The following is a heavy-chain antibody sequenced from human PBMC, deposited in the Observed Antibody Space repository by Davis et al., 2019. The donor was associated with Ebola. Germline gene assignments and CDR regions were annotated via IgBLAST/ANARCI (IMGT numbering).Heavy chain of an antibody. D-gene: IGHD5-18*01. Sequence: GSLRLSCTVSGGSISSGDYYWSWVRQPPGKGLEWIGEIYHSGSTNYNPSLKSRVTISVDKSKNQFSLKLSSVTAADTAVYYCARARKLWALRLDYWGQGTLVTVSS. CDR2: IYHSGST. CDR1: GGSISSGDYY. CDR3: ARARKLWALRLDY. V-gene: IGHV4-4*02. J-gene: IGHJ4*02.